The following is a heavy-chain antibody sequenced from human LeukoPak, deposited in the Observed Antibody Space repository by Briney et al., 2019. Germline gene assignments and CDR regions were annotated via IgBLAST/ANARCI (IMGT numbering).Heavy chain of an antibody. V-gene: IGHV3-73*01. CDR3: TRDLMDYDVSTGLHHYYMDV. CDR2: IRSKANSYAT. D-gene: IGHD3-9*01. Sequence: GGSLRLSCAASGFTFSGSAMHWVRQASGKGLEWVGRIRSKANSYATAYAASVKGRFTISRDDSKNTAYLQMNSLKTEDTAVYYCTRDLMDYDVSTGLHHYYMDVWGQGTTVTVSS. CDR1: GFTFSGSA. J-gene: IGHJ6*02.